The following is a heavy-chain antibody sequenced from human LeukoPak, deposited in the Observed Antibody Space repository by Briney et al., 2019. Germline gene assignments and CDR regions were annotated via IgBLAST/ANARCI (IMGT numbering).Heavy chain of an antibody. V-gene: IGHV3-21*01. Sequence: PGGALRVSCAGSGFPFSSYTMNWVRQAPGEGVGWGSSITSSGASIYSSNSVTGRFTISTDTPNNSLYLHMNSLGAEDTAVYYCARALAFDSSGYSACPNWGQGTLVTVSS. CDR1: GFPFSSYT. CDR2: ITSSGASI. J-gene: IGHJ4*02. D-gene: IGHD3-22*01. CDR3: ARALAFDSSGYSACPN.